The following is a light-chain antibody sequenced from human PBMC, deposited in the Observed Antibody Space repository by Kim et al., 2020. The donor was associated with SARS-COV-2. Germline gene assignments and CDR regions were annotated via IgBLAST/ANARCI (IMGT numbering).Light chain of an antibody. Sequence: EIVMTQSPVTLSVSPGERATLSCRASQSVSSNLAWYQQTPGQAPRLLIYGASTRATGIPARFSGTGSGTEFTLTISSLQSEDFAVYYCQQYNNWPYTFGQGTKL. J-gene: IGKJ2*01. CDR3: QQYNNWPYT. CDR1: QSVSSN. CDR2: GAS. V-gene: IGKV3-15*01.